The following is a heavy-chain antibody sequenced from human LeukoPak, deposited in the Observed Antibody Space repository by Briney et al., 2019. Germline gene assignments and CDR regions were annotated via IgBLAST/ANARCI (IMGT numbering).Heavy chain of an antibody. V-gene: IGHV3-74*01. Sequence: GGSLRLSCAASGFTFTTYGMHWVRQAPGKGLVWVSRIMSDGRSTYADSVKGRFTISRDTAKNTLYLQMNSLRAEDTAVYYCAKDSGVRSPYAFDIWGQGTMVTVSS. CDR3: AKDSGVRSPYAFDI. CDR1: GFTFTTYG. CDR2: IMSDGRST. J-gene: IGHJ3*02. D-gene: IGHD4/OR15-4a*01.